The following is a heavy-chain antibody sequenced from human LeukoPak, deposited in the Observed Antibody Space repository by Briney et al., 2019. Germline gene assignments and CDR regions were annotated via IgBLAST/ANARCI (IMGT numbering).Heavy chain of an antibody. CDR2: IKSKTDGGTT. Sequence: GGSLRLSCAASGFTFSNAWMSWVRQAPGKGLEWVGRIKSKTDGGTTDYAAPVKGRFTISRDDSKNTLYLQMNSLKTEDTAVYCCTTDGQWELQLDYWGQGDLVTVSS. CDR1: GFTFSNAW. J-gene: IGHJ4*02. V-gene: IGHV3-15*01. D-gene: IGHD1-26*01. CDR3: TTDGQWELQLDY.